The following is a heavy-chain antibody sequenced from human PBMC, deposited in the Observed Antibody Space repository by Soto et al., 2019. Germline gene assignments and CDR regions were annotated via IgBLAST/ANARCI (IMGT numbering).Heavy chain of an antibody. J-gene: IGHJ4*02. D-gene: IGHD6-6*01. CDR1: GFTFSSYA. V-gene: IGHV3-23*01. Sequence: EVQLLESGGGFVQPGGSLRLSCAASGFTFSSYAMSWVRQAPGQGLEWVSGISGSGGSTYYADSVKGRFTISRDNSKNTLYLQMNSLRAEDTAVYYCAKDRPRPWCSSSDVFDYWGQGTLVNVSS. CDR3: AKDRPRPWCSSSDVFDY. CDR2: ISGSGGST.